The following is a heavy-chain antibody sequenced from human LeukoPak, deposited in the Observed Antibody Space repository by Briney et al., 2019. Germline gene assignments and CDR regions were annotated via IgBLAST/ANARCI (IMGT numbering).Heavy chain of an antibody. CDR3: ASGVTIFGVVRFDY. CDR2: ISSSGSTI. V-gene: IGHV3-48*03. Sequence: PGGSLRLSCAASGFTLSSYEMNWVRQAPGKGLEWVSYISSSGSTIYYADSVKGRFTISRYNAKNSLYLQMNSLRAEDTAVCYCASGVTIFGVVRFDYWGRGTPVTVSS. J-gene: IGHJ4*02. CDR1: GFTLSSYE. D-gene: IGHD3-3*01.